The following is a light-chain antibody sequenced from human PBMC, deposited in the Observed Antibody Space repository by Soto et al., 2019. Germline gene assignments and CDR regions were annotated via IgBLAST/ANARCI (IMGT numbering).Light chain of an antibody. CDR2: LNSDGSH. J-gene: IGLJ3*02. CDR3: QTWGTGLNWV. CDR1: SGHSSYA. V-gene: IGLV4-69*01. Sequence: QSVLTQSPSASASLGASVKLTCTLSSGHSSYAIAWHQQQPEKGPPYLMKLNSDGSHSKGDGIPDRFSGSSSGAERYLTISSLQSEDEADYYCQTWGTGLNWVFGGGTKVTVL.